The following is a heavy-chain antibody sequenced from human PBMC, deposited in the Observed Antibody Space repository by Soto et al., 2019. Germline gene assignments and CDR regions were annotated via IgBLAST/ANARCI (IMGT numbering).Heavy chain of an antibody. CDR3: FRENYFSYHGMDV. CDR1: GYSFTSYW. Sequence: GESLKITSKGSGYSFTSYWIGWVKQMPGKGLEWMGIIYPGDSDTRYSPSFQGQVTISADKSISTAYLQWSSLKASDTAVYYCFRENYFSYHGMDVWGQGTTVTVSS. D-gene: IGHD1-26*01. J-gene: IGHJ6*02. CDR2: IYPGDSDT. V-gene: IGHV5-51*07.